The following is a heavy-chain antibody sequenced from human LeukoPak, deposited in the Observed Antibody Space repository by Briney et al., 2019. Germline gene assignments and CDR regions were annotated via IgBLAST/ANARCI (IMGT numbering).Heavy chain of an antibody. CDR2: IWYDGSNK. V-gene: IGHV3-33*01. J-gene: IGHJ4*02. D-gene: IGHD3-22*01. CDR1: GFTFSSYG. Sequence: GGSLRLSCAASGFTFSSYGMHWVRQAPGKGLEWVAVIWYDGSNKYYADSVKGRFTISRDNSKNTLYLQMNSLRAEDTAVYYCARVASASYYYDGRAPVDYWGQGTLVTVSS. CDR3: ARVASASYYYDGRAPVDY.